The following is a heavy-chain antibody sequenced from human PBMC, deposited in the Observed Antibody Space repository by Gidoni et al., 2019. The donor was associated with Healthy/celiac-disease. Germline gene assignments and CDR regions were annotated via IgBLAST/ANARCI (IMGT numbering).Heavy chain of an antibody. V-gene: IGHV3-7*04. CDR2: IKQDGSEK. D-gene: IGHD3-3*01. CDR3: ARDEPYSLYYDFWSGYPIDY. J-gene: IGHJ4*02. Sequence: EVQLVESGGGLVQPGGSLRLSCEASGFTFRSYWLTWVRQAPGKGMEWVANIKQDGSEKYYVDSVKGRFTISRDNAKNTLYLQMNSLRAEDTAVYYCARDEPYSLYYDFWSGYPIDYWGQGTLVTVSS. CDR1: GFTFRSYW.